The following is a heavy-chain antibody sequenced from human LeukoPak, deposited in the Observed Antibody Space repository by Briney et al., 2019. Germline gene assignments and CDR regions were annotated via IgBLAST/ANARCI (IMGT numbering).Heavy chain of an antibody. CDR3: ARHHIPYCSGGSCYLFDY. V-gene: IGHV3-20*04. Sequence: GGSLRLSCAASGFTFDDYGMSWVRQAPGKGLEWVSGINWNGGSTGYADSVKGRFTISRDNAKNSLYLQMNSLRAEDTALYYCARHHIPYCSGGSCYLFDYWGQGTLVTVSS. D-gene: IGHD2-15*01. CDR2: INWNGGST. J-gene: IGHJ4*02. CDR1: GFTFDDYG.